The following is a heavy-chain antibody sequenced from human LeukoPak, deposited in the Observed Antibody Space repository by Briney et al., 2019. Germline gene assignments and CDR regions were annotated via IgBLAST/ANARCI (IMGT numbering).Heavy chain of an antibody. CDR2: IKQDGSEK. CDR3: AREKGYDFWSGYPHYFDF. CDR1: GFTFSTYW. D-gene: IGHD3-3*01. Sequence: GGSLRLSCAASGFTFSTYWMSWVRQAPGKGLEWVANIKQDGSEKYYVDSVKGRFTISRDNAKNSLYLKMNSLRAEDTAVYYCAREKGYDFWSGYPHYFDFWGQGTLVTVSS. V-gene: IGHV3-7*01. J-gene: IGHJ4*02.